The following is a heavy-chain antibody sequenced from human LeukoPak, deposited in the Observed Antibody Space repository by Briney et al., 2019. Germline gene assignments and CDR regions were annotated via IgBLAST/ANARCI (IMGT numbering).Heavy chain of an antibody. CDR1: GYTFTSTD. V-gene: IGHV1-8*01. D-gene: IGHD3-22*01. J-gene: IGHJ4*02. Sequence: ASVRVSCKASGYTFTSTDINWVRQAAGQGLEWMGWMNPNSGNTGYAQKFRGRVTMTRNTSINTAYMDLSSLRSEDTAVYYCARGREYSSGPGFDYWAQGTLVTVSS. CDR2: MNPNSGNT. CDR3: ARGREYSSGPGFDY.